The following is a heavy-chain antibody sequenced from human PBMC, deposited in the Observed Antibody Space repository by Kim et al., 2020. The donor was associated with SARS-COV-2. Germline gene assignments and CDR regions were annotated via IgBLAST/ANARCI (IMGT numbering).Heavy chain of an antibody. CDR3: ARQVYGDYTHVDY. CDR2: MYPGDSDT. CDR1: GYSFSFYW. V-gene: IGHV5-51*01. Sequence: GESLKISCKASGYSFSFYWIGWVRQMPGKGLEWMGIMYPGDSDTRYSPSFDGQVTISADKSSSTAYLQWSSLKASDTAIYYCARQVYGDYTHVDYWGQGT. D-gene: IGHD4-17*01. J-gene: IGHJ4*02.